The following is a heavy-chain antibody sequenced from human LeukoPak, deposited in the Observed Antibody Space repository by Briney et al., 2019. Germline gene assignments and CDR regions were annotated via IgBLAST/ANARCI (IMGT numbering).Heavy chain of an antibody. CDR1: GGSISSYY. CDR3: ARGTYYDFWSGYYNPAPNWFDP. D-gene: IGHD3-3*01. Sequence: SETLSLTCTVSGGSISSYYWSWIRQPPGKGLEWIGYIYYSGSTNYNSSLKSRVTISVDTSKNQFSLKLSSVTAVDTAVYYCARGTYYDFWSGYYNPAPNWFDPWGQGTLVTVSS. CDR2: IYYSGST. V-gene: IGHV4-59*01. J-gene: IGHJ5*02.